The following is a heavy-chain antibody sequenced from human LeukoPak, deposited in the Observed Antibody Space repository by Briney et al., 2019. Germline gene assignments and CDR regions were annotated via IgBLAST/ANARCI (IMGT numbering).Heavy chain of an antibody. D-gene: IGHD3-3*01. J-gene: IGHJ4*02. CDR2: VHYSGST. CDR1: GGSISSYY. Sequence: SETLSLTCTVSGGSISSYYWSWIRQPPGKGLEWIAYVHYSGSTNYNPSLKSRVTISLDTSKNQFSLKLSSVTAADTAVYYCARQNYDFWSGYPHWGQGTLVTVSS. V-gene: IGHV4-59*08. CDR3: ARQNYDFWSGYPH.